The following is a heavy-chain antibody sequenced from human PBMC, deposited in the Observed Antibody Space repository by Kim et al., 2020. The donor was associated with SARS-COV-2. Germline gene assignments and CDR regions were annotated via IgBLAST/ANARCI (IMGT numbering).Heavy chain of an antibody. J-gene: IGHJ1*01. V-gene: IGHV3-9*01. D-gene: IGHD6-13*01. CDR2: ISWNGGSI. CDR1: GFTFDDYA. CDR3: AKDVSGAAGGSNFQH. Sequence: GGSLRLSCAASGFTFDDYAMHWVRQAPGKGLEWVSGISWNGGSIGYADSVKGRFTISRDNAKNSLYLQMNSLRAEDTALYYCAKDVSGAAGGSNFQHWGQGTLVTVSS.